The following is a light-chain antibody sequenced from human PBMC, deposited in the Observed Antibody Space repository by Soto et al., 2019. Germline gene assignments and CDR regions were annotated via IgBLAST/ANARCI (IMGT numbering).Light chain of an antibody. J-gene: IGLJ2*01. CDR1: SGHSSYA. Sequence: QPVLTQSPSASASLGASVKLTCTLSSGHSSYAIAWHQQQPEKGPRYLMKLNSDGSHSKGDGIPDRFSGSSSGAERYLTISSRQSEDEADYYCQTWGTGIQGVFGGGTKVTVL. CDR2: LNSDGSH. V-gene: IGLV4-69*01. CDR3: QTWGTGIQGV.